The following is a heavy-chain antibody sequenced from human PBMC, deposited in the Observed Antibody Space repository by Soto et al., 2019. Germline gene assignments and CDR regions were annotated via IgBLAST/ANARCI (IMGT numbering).Heavy chain of an antibody. V-gene: IGHV3-23*01. CDR2: ISGTGGST. CDR3: AKHSGIDARNYGMDV. J-gene: IGHJ6*02. D-gene: IGHD2-2*01. Sequence: EVQLLESGGGLVQPGGSLRLSCAASGLTFSSFAMSWVRQAPGKGLEWVSGISGTGGSTYNADSVRGHFTISRDNSKNTMYLQMNSLRAEDTAVYYCAKHSGIDARNYGMDVWGQGTTVTVSS. CDR1: GLTFSSFA.